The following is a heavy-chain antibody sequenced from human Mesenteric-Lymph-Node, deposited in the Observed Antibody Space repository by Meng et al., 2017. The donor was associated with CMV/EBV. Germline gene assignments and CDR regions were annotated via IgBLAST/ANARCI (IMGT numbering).Heavy chain of an antibody. CDR2: IRYDGSHK. CDR1: GFTFSTDA. CDR3: ARGDGSSWYSLYGMDV. V-gene: IGHV3-30*02. D-gene: IGHD6-13*01. Sequence: GESLKISCAASGFTFSTDAMSWVRQAPGKGLEWVAFIRYDGSHKYYADSVKGRFTISRDNSKNTLYLQMNSLRAEDTALYYCARGDGSSWYSLYGMDVWGQGTTVTVSS. J-gene: IGHJ6*02.